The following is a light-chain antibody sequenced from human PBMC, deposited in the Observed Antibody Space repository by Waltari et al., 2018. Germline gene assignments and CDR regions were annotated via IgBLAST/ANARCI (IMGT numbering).Light chain of an antibody. CDR2: EVI. CDR1: SNDVGHYHV. CDR3: CSYAASAPRLV. V-gene: IGLV2-23*02. Sequence: SALTQPASASGSPGRSITIACPRTSNDVGHYHVVSWYQFRPGEVPNLLLYEVIKRPSGVSDRFSGSKSDTTASLTTARLQAEDEAAYYCCSYAASAPRLVFGGGTNLTVL. J-gene: IGLJ3*02.